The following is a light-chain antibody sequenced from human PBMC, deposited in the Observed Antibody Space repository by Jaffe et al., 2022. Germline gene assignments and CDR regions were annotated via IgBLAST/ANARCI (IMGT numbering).Light chain of an antibody. V-gene: IGLV2-8*01. CDR2: EVS. J-gene: IGLJ3*02. Sequence: QSALTQPPSASGSPGQSVTISCTGTSSDVGGYNYVSWYQQHPGKAPKFMIYEVSKRPSGVPDRFSGSKSGNTASLTVSGLQAEDEADYYCSSYAGSNNFWVFGGGTKLTVL. CDR1: SSDVGGYNY. CDR3: SSYAGSNNFWV.